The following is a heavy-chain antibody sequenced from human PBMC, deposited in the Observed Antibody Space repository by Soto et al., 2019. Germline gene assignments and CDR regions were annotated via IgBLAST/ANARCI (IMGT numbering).Heavy chain of an antibody. D-gene: IGHD5-18*01. V-gene: IGHV4-59*08. CDR3: ASPGGFVDTGAFDI. Sequence: SETLSLTCPVSGGSISSYYSSWIRQPPGKGLEWIGYIYYSGSTNYNPSLKSRVTISVDTSKNQFSLKLSSVTAADTAVYYCASPGGFVDTGAFDIWGQGTMVTVSS. J-gene: IGHJ3*02. CDR2: IYYSGST. CDR1: GGSISSYY.